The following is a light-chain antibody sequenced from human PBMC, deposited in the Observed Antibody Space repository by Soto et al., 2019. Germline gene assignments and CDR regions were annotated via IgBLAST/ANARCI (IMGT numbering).Light chain of an antibody. J-gene: IGKJ2*01. CDR3: QQYGRSPYT. Sequence: DIILTQSPDTLSLSLGERATLSCRASQSVSNNWLAWYQQKPGQAPRLLIYEASRRPGGISDKFSGSGSGTDFTLTINRLEPEDFAVYYCQQYGRSPYTFAQGTKVEI. V-gene: IGKV3-20*01. CDR1: QSVSNNW. CDR2: EAS.